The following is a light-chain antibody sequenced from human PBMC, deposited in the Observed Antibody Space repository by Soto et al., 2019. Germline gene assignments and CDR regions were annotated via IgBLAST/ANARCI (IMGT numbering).Light chain of an antibody. CDR3: QQANSFPLA. CDR1: QVIGTW. J-gene: IGKJ4*01. V-gene: IGKV1-12*01. Sequence: DIQMTQSPSSVSASVVDRVTFTFRASQVIGTWLAWYQQQPGKAPKLLIYASSSLQSWVPSIFSGSGSGTDFTLTISSLQPEDFGTYYCQQANSFPLAFGGGTKVDIK. CDR2: ASS.